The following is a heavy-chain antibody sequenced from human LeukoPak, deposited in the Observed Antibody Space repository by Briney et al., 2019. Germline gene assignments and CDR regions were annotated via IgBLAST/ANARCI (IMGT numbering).Heavy chain of an antibody. V-gene: IGHV4-59*04. CDR3: VRGVTRGYIYAD. CDR2: MYYSGST. CDR1: GGSISTYY. J-gene: IGHJ4*02. D-gene: IGHD5-18*01. Sequence: SETLSLTCTVSGGSISTYYWSWIRQSPGKGLEWIGSMYYSGSTYYKRSLKSRVTISGDMSKNQFFLKLRSVTAADTAVYFCVRGVTRGYIYADWGQGTLVTVSS.